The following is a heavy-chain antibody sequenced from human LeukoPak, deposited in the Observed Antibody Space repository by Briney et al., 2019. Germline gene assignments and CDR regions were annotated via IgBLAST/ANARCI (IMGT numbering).Heavy chain of an antibody. J-gene: IGHJ4*02. D-gene: IGHD5-12*01. CDR2: ISYDGSNK. Sequence: PGRSLRLSCAASGFTFSSYAMHWVRQAPGKGLEWVAVISYDGSNKYYADSVKGRFTIPRDNSKNTLYLQMNSLRAEDTAVYYCARGGVATIGIDYWGQGTLVTASS. V-gene: IGHV3-30*04. CDR1: GFTFSSYA. CDR3: ARGGVATIGIDY.